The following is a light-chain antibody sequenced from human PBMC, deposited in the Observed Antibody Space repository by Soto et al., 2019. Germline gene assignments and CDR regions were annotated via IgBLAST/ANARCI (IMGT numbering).Light chain of an antibody. Sequence: EIVLTQSPGTLSLSPGERATLSCRASQSVSSSYLAWYQQKPGQAPRRLIYGASSRATGIPDRFSGSGSGTDFTLPISRLEPEDFALYYCQQYGSSPNTFGQGTKLEIK. CDR1: QSVSSSY. CDR3: QQYGSSPNT. V-gene: IGKV3-20*01. CDR2: GAS. J-gene: IGKJ2*01.